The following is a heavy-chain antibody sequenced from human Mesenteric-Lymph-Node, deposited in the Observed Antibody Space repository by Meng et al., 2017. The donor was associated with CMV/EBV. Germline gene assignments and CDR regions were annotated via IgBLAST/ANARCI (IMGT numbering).Heavy chain of an antibody. CDR3: ARVGSGTFYFDY. CDR2: VGGHFYRE. Sequence: KTSGYTCTHYHITWMRQAPGKGPEWMGWVGGHFYREKYEEKFEGSVSMTTDTAKTTAYMELRNMRSDDTAVYFCARVGSGTFYFDYWGQGTLVTVSS. D-gene: IGHD1-26*01. V-gene: IGHV1-18*01. CDR1: GYTCTHYH. J-gene: IGHJ4*02.